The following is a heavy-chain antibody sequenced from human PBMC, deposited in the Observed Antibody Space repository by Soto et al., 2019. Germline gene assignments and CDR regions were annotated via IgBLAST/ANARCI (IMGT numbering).Heavy chain of an antibody. Sequence: QVQLVQSGAEVKKPGSSVKVSCKASGGTFSSYTISWVRQAPGQGLEWMGRIIPILGIANYAQKFQGRVTITADKSTSTAYMELSSLRSEDTAVYYCAREDITMVRGVLTLHMDVCGKGTTVTVS. CDR2: IIPILGIA. D-gene: IGHD3-10*01. J-gene: IGHJ6*03. V-gene: IGHV1-69*08. CDR3: AREDITMVRGVLTLHMDV. CDR1: GGTFSSYT.